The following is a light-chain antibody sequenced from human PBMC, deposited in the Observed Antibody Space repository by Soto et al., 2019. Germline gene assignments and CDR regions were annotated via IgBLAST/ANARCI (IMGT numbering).Light chain of an antibody. CDR1: QSVSRSY. CDR2: GAS. CDR3: QKYKSGLIT. J-gene: IGKJ5*01. Sequence: EIVLTQSPAILSLSPGERATLSCRASQSVSRSYLAWYHQKPGQXPRLLIYGASTRATGIPDRISGSGSGTDLTITISSLQPEDVEIYYCQKYKSGLITFGQGTRLEIK. V-gene: IGKV3-20*01.